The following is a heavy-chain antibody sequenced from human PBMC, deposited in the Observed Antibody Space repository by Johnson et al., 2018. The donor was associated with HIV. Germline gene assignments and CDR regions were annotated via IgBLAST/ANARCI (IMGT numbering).Heavy chain of an antibody. Sequence: QVQLVESGGGLVQPGGSLRLSCAASGFTVSSNYMSWVRQAPGKGLEWVAVISYDGSNKYYADSVKGRFTISRDNSKNTLYLQMNSLRAEDTAVYYCAGGRGWVTLNAFDMGGQGTLVTVSS. J-gene: IGHJ3*02. CDR2: ISYDGSNK. CDR1: GFTVSSNY. D-gene: IGHD4-23*01. CDR3: AGGRGWVTLNAFDM. V-gene: IGHV3-30*03.